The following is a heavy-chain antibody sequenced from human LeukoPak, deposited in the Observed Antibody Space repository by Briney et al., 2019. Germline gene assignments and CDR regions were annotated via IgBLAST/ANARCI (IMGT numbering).Heavy chain of an antibody. Sequence: SETLSLTCTVSGGSISSYYWSWIRQPPGKGLEWIGYIYYSGSTNYNPSLKSRVTIPVDTSKNQFSLKLSSVTAADTAVYYCASIGPSGGSFDYWGQGTLVTVSS. D-gene: IGHD4-23*01. CDR3: ASIGPSGGSFDY. CDR1: GGSISSYY. V-gene: IGHV4-59*08. J-gene: IGHJ4*02. CDR2: IYYSGST.